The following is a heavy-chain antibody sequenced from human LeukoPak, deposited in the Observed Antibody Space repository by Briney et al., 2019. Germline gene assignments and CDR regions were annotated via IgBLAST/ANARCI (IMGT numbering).Heavy chain of an antibody. Sequence: SETLSLTCTVSGGSISTYYWNWIRQPLGKGLEWIGYIYYSGRTNYNPSLKSRVTISVDTSKNQFSLKLSSVTAADTAVYYCARQPVYCSGGSCYEGSLDYWGQGTLVTVSS. V-gene: IGHV4-59*08. CDR3: ARQPVYCSGGSCYEGSLDY. D-gene: IGHD2-15*01. J-gene: IGHJ4*02. CDR1: GGSISTYY. CDR2: IYYSGRT.